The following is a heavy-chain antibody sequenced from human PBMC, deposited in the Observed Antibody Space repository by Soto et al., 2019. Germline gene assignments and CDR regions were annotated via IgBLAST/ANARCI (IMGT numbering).Heavy chain of an antibody. Sequence: LSLTCTVSGGSLSSSPYYWGWIRRPPGKGLEFIGSINYSGNTYYSPSLKSRVTLSVDTSKNQFSLKVTSVTATDTGLYYCSRRAPEGFDPWGQGTLVTVSS. CDR2: INYSGNT. J-gene: IGHJ5*02. V-gene: IGHV4-39*01. CDR3: SRRAPEGFDP. CDR1: GGSLSSSPYY.